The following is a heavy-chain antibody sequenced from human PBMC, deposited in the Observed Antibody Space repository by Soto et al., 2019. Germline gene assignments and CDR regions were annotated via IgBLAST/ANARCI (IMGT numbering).Heavy chain of an antibody. Sequence: EVQLLESGGGLVQPGWSLRLSCAASGVTFSAYAMSWVRQAPGKWLELVSSIHGGGGGTFYADSVKGRFTISRDNYRNTLFLQMNSLRAADTAVYYCARDAVSENGQWYWCDPWGQGTMVT. CDR1: GVTFSAYA. D-gene: IGHD6-19*01. V-gene: IGHV3-23*01. J-gene: IGHJ5*02. CDR2: IHGGGGGT. CDR3: ARDAVSENGQWYWCDP.